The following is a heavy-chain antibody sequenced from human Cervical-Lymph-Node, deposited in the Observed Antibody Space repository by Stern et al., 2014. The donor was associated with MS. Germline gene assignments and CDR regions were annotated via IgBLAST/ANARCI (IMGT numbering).Heavy chain of an antibody. Sequence: VQLLQSGAVVRQPGSSVKVSCKASGGPLTSYAISWVRQAPGQGLEWMGGIIPILRATTYAQKFQGRVTITADESTSTGYMELSSLRSEDTALYYCAGSYSGSYKELDYWGRGTLVTVSS. J-gene: IGHJ4*02. D-gene: IGHD1-26*01. CDR2: IIPILRAT. V-gene: IGHV1-69*01. CDR3: AGSYSGSYKELDY. CDR1: GGPLTSYA.